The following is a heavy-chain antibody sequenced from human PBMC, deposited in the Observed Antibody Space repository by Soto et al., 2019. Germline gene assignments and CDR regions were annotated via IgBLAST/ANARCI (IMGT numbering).Heavy chain of an antibody. CDR1: GFTFSSFA. Sequence: AVGSLILSCSASGFTFSSFAMSWVREAPGKGLDWVSAISGSGGSTYSADSVKGRFTISRDNSKNTLYLQMNSLRAEDTAVYYCAKDGSLYYYDSSGGIVYFDYWGQGTLVTVSS. V-gene: IGHV3-23*01. CDR3: AKDGSLYYYDSSGGIVYFDY. J-gene: IGHJ4*02. CDR2: ISGSGGST. D-gene: IGHD3-22*01.